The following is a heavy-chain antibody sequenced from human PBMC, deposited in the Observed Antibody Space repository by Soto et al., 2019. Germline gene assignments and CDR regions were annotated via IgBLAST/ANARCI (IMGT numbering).Heavy chain of an antibody. J-gene: IGHJ4*02. V-gene: IGHV3-30*03. D-gene: IGHD5-18*01. CDR1: GFTFSSYG. CDR2: ISYDGSNK. Sequence: GGSLRLSCAASGFTFSSYGMHWVRQAQGKGLEWVTFISYDGSNKYYADSVKGRVTVSRDNSKNTQYLQMNSLRAEDTAVYYCATGGNSFGYAYWGQGTLVTVSS. CDR3: ATGGNSFGYAY.